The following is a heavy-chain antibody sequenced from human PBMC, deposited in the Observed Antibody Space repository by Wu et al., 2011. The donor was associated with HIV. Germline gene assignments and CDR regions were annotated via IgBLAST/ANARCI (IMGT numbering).Heavy chain of an antibody. V-gene: IGHV1-69*15. J-gene: IGHJ4*02. Sequence: SGTEVREPGSSVKMSCRASGDSFNNYAISWVRQAPGQGLEWLGRVLPLFGTPTYAQRIQNRATITADDSTSTVSLELSSLRSEDTAVYYCARDPTPGQWLVRNNFDYWGQGTLVTVSS. CDR1: GDSFNNYA. D-gene: IGHD6-19*01. CDR2: VLPLFGTP. CDR3: ARDPTPGQWLVRNNFDY.